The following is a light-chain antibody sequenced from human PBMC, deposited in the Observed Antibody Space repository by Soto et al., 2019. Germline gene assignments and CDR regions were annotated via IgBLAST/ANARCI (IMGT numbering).Light chain of an antibody. Sequence: EIVLTQSPGTLSLSPGEKATLSCRASQSVGDTFLSWYQQKPGLAPRLLIYGVSNRATGIPGRFSGSGSGTDFILTISRLEPEDFALYYCGQFVSSPPRTFGQGTKVEIK. V-gene: IGKV3-20*01. CDR3: GQFVSSPPRT. J-gene: IGKJ1*01. CDR1: QSVGDTF. CDR2: GVS.